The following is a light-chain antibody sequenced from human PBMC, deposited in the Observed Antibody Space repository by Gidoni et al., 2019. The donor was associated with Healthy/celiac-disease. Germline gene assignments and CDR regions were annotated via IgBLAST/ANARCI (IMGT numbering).Light chain of an antibody. J-gene: IGLJ1*01. Sequence: SYVLTQPPSVSVAPGQTARMTCGGKNIGSTSLHWYQQKPGKAPVLVVYDDSDRPSGIPERFSGSNSGNTATLTISRVEAGDEADYYCQVWDSSSDHLYVFGTGTKVTVL. V-gene: IGLV3-21*02. CDR1: NIGSTS. CDR3: QVWDSSSDHLYV. CDR2: DDS.